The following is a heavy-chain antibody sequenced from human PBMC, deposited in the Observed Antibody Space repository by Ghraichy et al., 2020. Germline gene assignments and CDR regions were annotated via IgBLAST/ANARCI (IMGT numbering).Heavy chain of an antibody. CDR2: IWSTDGST. V-gene: IGHV3-23*01. Sequence: GESLNIYCAASGFTFSSYAMSWVRQAPGKGLEWVSGIWSTDGSTYYTDSVKGRFTISRDSSKNTVYLQMNSLRAEDTAIYYCAKGICSSTSCSYCFDYWGQGTLVTVSS. J-gene: IGHJ4*02. D-gene: IGHD2-2*01. CDR1: GFTFSSYA. CDR3: AKGICSSTSCSYCFDY.